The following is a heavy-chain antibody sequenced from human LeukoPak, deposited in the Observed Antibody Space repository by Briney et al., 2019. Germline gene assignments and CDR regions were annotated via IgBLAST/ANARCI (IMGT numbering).Heavy chain of an antibody. CDR3: AKGPGYSYGYATFYYYMDV. Sequence: GGSLRLSCAASGLTFSSYCMHWVRQAPGKGLEWVAFIRYDGSNKYYADSVKGRFTISRDNSKNTLYLQMNSLRAEDTAVYYCAKGPGYSYGYATFYYYMDVWGKGTTVTVSS. V-gene: IGHV3-30*02. J-gene: IGHJ6*03. D-gene: IGHD5-18*01. CDR2: IRYDGSNK. CDR1: GLTFSSYC.